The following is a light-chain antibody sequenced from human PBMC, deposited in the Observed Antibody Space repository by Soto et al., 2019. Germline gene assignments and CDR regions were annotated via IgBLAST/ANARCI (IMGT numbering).Light chain of an antibody. CDR3: QQYATSPRT. V-gene: IGKV3-20*01. J-gene: IGKJ1*01. CDR1: QSVNNNY. Sequence: ENVLTQSPGTLSLSPGEEATLSCRASQSVNNNYLAWYQQIPGQPPRLLIYGASSRATGIPDRFSGRGSGTDFTLTISRLEPEDFSVYYCQQYATSPRTFGQGTRWISN. CDR2: GAS.